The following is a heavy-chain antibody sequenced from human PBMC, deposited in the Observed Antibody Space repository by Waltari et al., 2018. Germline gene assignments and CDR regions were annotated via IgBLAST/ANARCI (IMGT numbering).Heavy chain of an antibody. CDR3: MRGGTHGVDY. CDR2: IKEDGTEK. CDR1: GFTFRSRW. J-gene: IGHJ4*02. V-gene: IGHV3-7*01. Sequence: EVQLVESGGGLVQPGGSLSLSCAASGFTFRSRWMSWARQAPGKGLEWVAVIKEDGTEKFYVDSMKGRLSISRDNAKNSLYLQMNSLRAEETAVYYCMRGGTHGVDYWGQGTLVTVSS.